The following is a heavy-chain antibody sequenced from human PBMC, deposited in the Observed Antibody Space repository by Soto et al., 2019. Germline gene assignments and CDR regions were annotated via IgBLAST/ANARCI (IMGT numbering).Heavy chain of an antibody. Sequence: GAPAKVSSEASRFTFSSKCLCSVRQAPGKRLEWMGWISAYNGNTNYAQKLQGRVTMTTDTSTSTAYMELRSLRSDDTAVYYCARDGLLWFGDSSRSWFDPWGQGTLVTVSS. V-gene: IGHV1-18*01. CDR1: RFTFSSKC. J-gene: IGHJ5*02. D-gene: IGHD3-10*01. CDR3: ARDGLLWFGDSSRSWFDP. CDR2: ISAYNGNT.